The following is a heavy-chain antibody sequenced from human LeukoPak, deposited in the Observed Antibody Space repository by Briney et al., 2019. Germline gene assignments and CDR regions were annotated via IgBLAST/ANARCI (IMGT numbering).Heavy chain of an antibody. J-gene: IGHJ4*02. CDR2: MASNLYGGTT. Sequence: GGSLRLSCTTSGFTFSEYAMSWFRQAPGKGLEWVGFMASNLYGGTTEYAASVRGRFTILRDDSKSIAYLQMSSLKTDDTAVYFCTKGYCSHAVCDWGQGTLLTVSS. D-gene: IGHD2-15*01. V-gene: IGHV3-49*03. CDR1: GFTFSEYA. CDR3: TKGYCSHAVCD.